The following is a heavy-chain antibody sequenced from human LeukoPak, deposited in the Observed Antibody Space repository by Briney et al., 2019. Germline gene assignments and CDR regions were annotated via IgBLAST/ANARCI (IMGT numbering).Heavy chain of an antibody. Sequence: ASLKVSCKASGYTFTGYYIHWVRQAPGQGLEWMGRINPNSGGTTYAQKFQGRVTMTRDTSISTAYMELSRLRSDDTAVYYCARDSGSDWSSEDYWGQGTLVTVSS. CDR1: GYTFTGYY. J-gene: IGHJ4*02. V-gene: IGHV1-2*06. CDR3: ARDSGSDWSSEDY. CDR2: INPNSGGT. D-gene: IGHD6-19*01.